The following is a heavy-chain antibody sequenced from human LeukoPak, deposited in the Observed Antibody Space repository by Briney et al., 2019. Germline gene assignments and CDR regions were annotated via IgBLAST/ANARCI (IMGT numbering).Heavy chain of an antibody. CDR1: GFTFSSYG. Sequence: HPGGSLRLSCAASGFTFSSYGMHWVRQAPGKGLEWVAVISYDGSNKYYADSVKGRFTISRDNSKNTLYLQMNSLRPEDTAVYYCARDFGPRMAVAGSLGGFDYWGQGTLVTVSS. D-gene: IGHD6-19*01. V-gene: IGHV3-30*03. CDR3: ARDFGPRMAVAGSLGGFDY. J-gene: IGHJ4*02. CDR2: ISYDGSNK.